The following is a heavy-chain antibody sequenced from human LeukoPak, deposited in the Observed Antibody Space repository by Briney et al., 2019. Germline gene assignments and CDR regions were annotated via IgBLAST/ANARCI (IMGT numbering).Heavy chain of an antibody. D-gene: IGHD2-15*01. CDR3: ARASRGSVDFDY. V-gene: IGHV4-59*01. CDR1: GGSISSYY. J-gene: IGHJ4*02. CDR2: IYYSGST. Sequence: SETLSLTCTVSGGSISSYYWSWIRQPPGKGLEWIGYIYYSGSTNYNPSLKSRVTISVDRSKNQFSLKLSSVTAADTAVYYCARASRGSVDFDYWGQGTLVTVSS.